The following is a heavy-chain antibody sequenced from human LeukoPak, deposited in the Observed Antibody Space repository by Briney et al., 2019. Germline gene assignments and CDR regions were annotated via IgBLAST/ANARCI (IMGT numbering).Heavy chain of an antibody. CDR3: ARGVGHHFDY. D-gene: IGHD1-26*01. CDR2: ISYDGSNK. V-gene: IGHV3-30*04. Sequence: GGSLRLSCAASGFTFSSYAMHWVRQASGKGLEWVAVISYDGSNKYYADSVKGRFTISRDNSKNVLYLQMNSLRAEDTAVYYCARGVGHHFDYWGQGTLVTVSS. J-gene: IGHJ4*02. CDR1: GFTFSSYA.